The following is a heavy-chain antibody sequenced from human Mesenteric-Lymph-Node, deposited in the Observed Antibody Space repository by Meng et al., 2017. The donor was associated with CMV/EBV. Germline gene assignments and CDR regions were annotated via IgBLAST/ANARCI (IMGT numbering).Heavy chain of an antibody. J-gene: IGHJ6*02. CDR1: GFTFSSYW. CDR2: ISSSGSTI. CDR3: ARAPTSYDILTGYFPNGLDV. D-gene: IGHD3-9*01. Sequence: GESLKISCAASGFTFSSYWMSWVRQAPGKGLEWVSYISSSGSTIYYADSVKGRFTISRDNAKNSLYLQMNSLRAEDTAVYYCARAPTSYDILTGYFPNGLDVWGQGTTVTVSS. V-gene: IGHV3-48*04.